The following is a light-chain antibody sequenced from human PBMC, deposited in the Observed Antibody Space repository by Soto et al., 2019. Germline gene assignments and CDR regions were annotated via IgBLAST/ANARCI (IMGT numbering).Light chain of an antibody. CDR1: QSVSSN. CDR2: GAS. V-gene: IGKV3-15*01. Sequence: EILMTQSPATLSVSPGERATLSCRASQSVSSNLAWYQQKPGQAPRLLIYGASTRATGIPARFSGSGSGTEFTLTISSLQSEDCAVYYCQQYNNWPPTFGQGTKVDIK. CDR3: QQYNNWPPT. J-gene: IGKJ1*01.